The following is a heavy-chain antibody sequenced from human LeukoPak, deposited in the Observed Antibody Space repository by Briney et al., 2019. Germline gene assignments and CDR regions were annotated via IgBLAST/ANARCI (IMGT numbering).Heavy chain of an antibody. V-gene: IGHV4-34*01. Sequence: SETLSLTCAVYGGSFSGYYWSWIRQPPGKGLEWIGEINHSGSTNYNPSLKSRVTISVDTSKNQFSLKLSSVTAADTAVYYCARGRPWGYRRHYFDYWGQGTLVTVSS. CDR3: ARGRPWGYRRHYFDY. CDR2: INHSGST. CDR1: GGSFSGYY. J-gene: IGHJ4*02. D-gene: IGHD3-16*01.